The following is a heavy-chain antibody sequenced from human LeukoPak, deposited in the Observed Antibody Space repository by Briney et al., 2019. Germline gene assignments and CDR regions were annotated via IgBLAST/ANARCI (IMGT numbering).Heavy chain of an antibody. D-gene: IGHD3-10*01. V-gene: IGHV3-43D*04. CDR1: GFTFDDYA. CDR3: AKDRGYDSGSGIDN. Sequence: GGSLRLFCAASGFTFDDYAMNWVRQDPGKGLEWVSLINWDGGSTYYADSVKGRFTISRDNSKNSLYLQMNSLRAEDTALYYCAKDRGYDSGSGIDNWGQGTLVTVSS. CDR2: INWDGGST. J-gene: IGHJ4*02.